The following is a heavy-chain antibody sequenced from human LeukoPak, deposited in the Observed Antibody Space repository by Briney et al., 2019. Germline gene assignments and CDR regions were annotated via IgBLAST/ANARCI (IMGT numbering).Heavy chain of an antibody. J-gene: IGHJ3*02. Sequence: ASVKVSCKASGYTFTSYGISWVRQAPGQGLEWMGWISAYNGNTNYAQKLQGRVTMTTDTSTSTAYMELRSLRSDDTAVYYCASSDDSSGYYGTDAFDMWGQGTMVTVSS. V-gene: IGHV1-18*01. CDR3: ASSDDSSGYYGTDAFDM. D-gene: IGHD3-22*01. CDR1: GYTFTSYG. CDR2: ISAYNGNT.